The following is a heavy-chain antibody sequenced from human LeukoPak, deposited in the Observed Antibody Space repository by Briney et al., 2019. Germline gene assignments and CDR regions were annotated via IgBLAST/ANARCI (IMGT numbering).Heavy chain of an antibody. D-gene: IGHD5-24*01. V-gene: IGHV4-59*08. CDR2: IYYSGST. Sequence: RPSETLSLTCTVSGGSISSYYWSWIRQPPGKGLEWIGYIYYSGSTNYNPSLKSRVTISVDTSKNQFSLKLSSVTAADTAVYYCARTVEMATIYYFDYWGQGTLVTVSS. CDR3: ARTVEMATIYYFDY. CDR1: GGSISSYY. J-gene: IGHJ4*02.